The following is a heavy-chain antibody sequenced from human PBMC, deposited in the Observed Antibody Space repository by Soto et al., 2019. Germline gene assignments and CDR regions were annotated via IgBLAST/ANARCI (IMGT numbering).Heavy chain of an antibody. J-gene: IGHJ6*03. CDR3: ARESGGATATLDYYYFYMDV. CDR1: GDSFNDYY. D-gene: IGHD5-12*01. CDR2: INPNGGVT. Sequence: ASVKVSCKTSGDSFNDYYIHWVRQAPGQGLEWMGWINPNGGVTKYAQKFQGRVTVTRDTSIRTVYLELSSLRSDDTAVYYCARESGGATATLDYYYFYMDVYGKGTTVTVSS. V-gene: IGHV1-2*02.